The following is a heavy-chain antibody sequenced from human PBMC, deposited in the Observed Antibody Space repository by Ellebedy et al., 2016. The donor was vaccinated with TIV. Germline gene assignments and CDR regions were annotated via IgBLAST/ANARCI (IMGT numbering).Heavy chain of an antibody. D-gene: IGHD4-17*01. CDR3: AREYSTTVNTSWH. Sequence: MPGGSLRLSCTVSGGSXXSSNXXWGWLXQPPVXGLEWIVYIYYSGTTYYNPSLKSRVTMSVDTSKNQLSLKLSSVTAADTAVYYCAREYSTTVNTSWHWGKGTLGTVSS. J-gene: IGHJ4*02. CDR2: IYYSGTT. V-gene: IGHV4-39*02. CDR1: GGSXXSSNXX.